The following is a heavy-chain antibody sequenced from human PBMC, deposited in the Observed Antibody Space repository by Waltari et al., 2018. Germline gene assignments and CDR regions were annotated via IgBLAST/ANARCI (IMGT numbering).Heavy chain of an antibody. J-gene: IGHJ4*02. CDR1: GFTFAAYA. Sequence: QVRLVESGGGVVQPGRSLRLSCAASGFTFAAYAMYWVRQVPGKGLDFVAVISNDGSNAYYTASVKGRFTISRDNAKDTLYLHMNNLRPDDTADYYCASTVAAAVSWGQGTRVTVS. D-gene: IGHD6-13*01. CDR3: ASTVAAAVS. CDR2: ISNDGSNA. V-gene: IGHV3-30*14.